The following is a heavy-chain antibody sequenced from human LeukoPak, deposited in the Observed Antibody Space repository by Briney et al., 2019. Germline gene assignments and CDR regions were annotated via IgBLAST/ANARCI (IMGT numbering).Heavy chain of an antibody. J-gene: IGHJ4*02. Sequence: PGGSLRLSCAASGFTFSAFWMSWVRQAPGKGLEWVANINQDGSEKYIVDSVKGRFTISRDNAKNLLWLQMDSLRAEDTAVYYCATRDVAFAESAQWGQGTLVTVSS. CDR1: GFTFSAFW. CDR3: ATRDVAFAESAQ. CDR2: INQDGSEK. D-gene: IGHD3-10*01. V-gene: IGHV3-7*01.